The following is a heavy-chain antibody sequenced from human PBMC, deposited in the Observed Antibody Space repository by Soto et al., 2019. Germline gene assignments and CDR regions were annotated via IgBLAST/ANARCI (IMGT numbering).Heavy chain of an antibody. D-gene: IGHD6-19*01. CDR2: ITSAGST. Sequence: EVQLLESGGDLAQPGGSLRLIFAAPGFTFSNYAMTWVRQSPGKGLGWVSNITSAGSTFYGDTVKGRFTISRANSKSTLHLQMNSLAAEDTAVYYCAKTDKFHSQSSGWANRFDSWGQGTLVTVSS. CDR3: AKTDKFHSQSSGWANRFDS. CDR1: GFTFSNYA. J-gene: IGHJ4*02. V-gene: IGHV3-23*01.